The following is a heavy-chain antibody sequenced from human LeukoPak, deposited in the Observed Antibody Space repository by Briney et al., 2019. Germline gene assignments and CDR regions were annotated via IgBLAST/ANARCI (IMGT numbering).Heavy chain of an antibody. D-gene: IGHD3-22*01. J-gene: IGHJ4*02. CDR1: GFTFSSYA. CDR3: AKDRGLIGEFDY. Sequence: PGGSLRLSCAASGFTFSSYAMHWVRQAPGKGLEWVAVISYDGSNKYYADSLKGRFTISRDNSKNMLSLQMNSLRAEDTAVYFCAKDRGLIGEFDYWGQGTLVTVSS. V-gene: IGHV3-30-3*01. CDR2: ISYDGSNK.